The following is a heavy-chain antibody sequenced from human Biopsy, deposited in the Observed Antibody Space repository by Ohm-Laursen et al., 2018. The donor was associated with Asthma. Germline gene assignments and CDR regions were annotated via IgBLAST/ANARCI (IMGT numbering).Heavy chain of an antibody. J-gene: IGHJ5*02. D-gene: IGHD7-27*01. Sequence: SVKVSCKASGYTFISYAIHWVRQAPGEGLEWMGRINPNGGATIYAQKFQGRVNMTSDTSISTAYMELSRLTSDDTAVYYCARVQKSPGDRWFDPWGQGTLVTVSS. CDR1: GYTFISYA. CDR3: ARVQKSPGDRWFDP. V-gene: IGHV1-2*06. CDR2: INPNGGAT.